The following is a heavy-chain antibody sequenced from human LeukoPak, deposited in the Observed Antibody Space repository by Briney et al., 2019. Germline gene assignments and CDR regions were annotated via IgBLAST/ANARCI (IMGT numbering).Heavy chain of an antibody. CDR3: ARSEAVAWSFDL. Sequence: GGSLRLSCAASGFTFSAYWMHWVRQAPGKGLVWVSRLNTDGNDTRYADSVQGRFTISRDNAKNTLYLQMNSLRAEDTAVYYCARSEAVAWSFDLWGRGTLVTVSS. J-gene: IGHJ2*01. CDR1: GFTFSAYW. V-gene: IGHV3-74*01. D-gene: IGHD6-19*01. CDR2: LNTDGNDT.